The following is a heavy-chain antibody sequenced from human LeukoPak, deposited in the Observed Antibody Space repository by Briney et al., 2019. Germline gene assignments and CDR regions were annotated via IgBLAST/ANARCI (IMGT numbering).Heavy chain of an antibody. CDR2: ISSSGGNT. D-gene: IGHD2-21*02. V-gene: IGHV3-23*01. Sequence: SGGSLRLSCTVSGFTFSNYAMSWVRQGPRKGLEWVSSISSSGGNTYYADSVKGRFTISRDNSKNTLYLQMNSLRAEDTAVYYCAKDPSPIVVVTAFDYWGQGTLVTVSS. CDR3: AKDPSPIVVVTAFDY. CDR1: GFTFSNYA. J-gene: IGHJ4*02.